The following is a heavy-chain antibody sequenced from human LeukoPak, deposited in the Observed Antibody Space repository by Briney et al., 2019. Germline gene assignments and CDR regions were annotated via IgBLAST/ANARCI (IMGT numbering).Heavy chain of an antibody. D-gene: IGHD3-22*01. CDR2: ISGSGGST. Sequence: PGGSLRLSGAASGFTFSSYGMSWVRQAPGKGLEWVSAISGSGGSTYYADSVKGRFTISRDNSKNTLYLQMNSLRAEDTAVYYCAKNGITMIVAPLGYFDYWGQGTLVTVSS. V-gene: IGHV3-23*01. J-gene: IGHJ4*02. CDR3: AKNGITMIVAPLGYFDY. CDR1: GFTFSSYG.